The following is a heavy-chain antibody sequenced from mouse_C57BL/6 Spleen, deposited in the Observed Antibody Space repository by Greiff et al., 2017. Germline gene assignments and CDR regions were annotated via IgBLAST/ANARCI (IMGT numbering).Heavy chain of an antibody. Sequence: VQLQQSGPELVKPGASVKISCKASGYSFTDYNMNWVKQSNGQGLEWIGEIYPINGTTGYNQKFKGKATLTVDQSSSTAYMQLNSLTSEDSAVYYCARGGITRTLRYAMDYWGQGTSVTVSS. CDR1: GYSFTDYN. J-gene: IGHJ4*01. D-gene: IGHD1-1*01. CDR2: IYPINGTT. CDR3: ARGGITRTLRYAMDY. V-gene: IGHV1-39*01.